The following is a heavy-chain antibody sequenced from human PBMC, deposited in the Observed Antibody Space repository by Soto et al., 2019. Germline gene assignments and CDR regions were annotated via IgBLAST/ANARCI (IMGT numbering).Heavy chain of an antibody. D-gene: IGHD6-19*01. CDR2: ISYDGSNK. J-gene: IGHJ6*02. CDR3: AKVFRIAVAWIGGGMDV. V-gene: IGHV3-30*18. CDR1: GFTFSSYG. Sequence: QVQLVESGGGVVQPGRSLRLSCAASGFTFSSYGMHWVRQAPGKGLEWVAVISYDGSNKYYADSVKGRFTISRDNSKNTLYLQMNSLRAEDTAVYYCAKVFRIAVAWIGGGMDVWGQGTTVTVSS.